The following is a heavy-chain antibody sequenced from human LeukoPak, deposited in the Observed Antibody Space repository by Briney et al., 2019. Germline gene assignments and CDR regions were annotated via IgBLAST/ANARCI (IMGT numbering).Heavy chain of an antibody. V-gene: IGHV3-21*01. CDR2: ISSSSSYI. D-gene: IGHD2-21*02. Sequence: GGSLRLSCAASGFTFSSYSMNWVRQAPGQGLEWVSSISSSSSYIYYADSVKGRFTISRDNAKNSLYLQMNSLRAEDTAVYYCARMVVTAYYFDYWGQGTLVTVSS. CDR3: ARMVVTAYYFDY. J-gene: IGHJ4*02. CDR1: GFTFSSYS.